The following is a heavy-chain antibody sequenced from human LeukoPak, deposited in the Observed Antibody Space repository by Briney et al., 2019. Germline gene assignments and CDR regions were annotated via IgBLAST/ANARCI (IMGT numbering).Heavy chain of an antibody. Sequence: SETLSLTCTVSGGSIGSNYWTWIRQPPGKGLEYIGYIYYTGGTNYNPSLKSRVTISVDTSKNQFSLKLSSVTAADTAVYFCAKYGNSGWVIDSWGQGTLVTVSS. J-gene: IGHJ4*02. CDR1: GGSIGSNY. CDR2: IYYTGGT. CDR3: AKYGNSGWVIDS. V-gene: IGHV4-59*08. D-gene: IGHD6-19*01.